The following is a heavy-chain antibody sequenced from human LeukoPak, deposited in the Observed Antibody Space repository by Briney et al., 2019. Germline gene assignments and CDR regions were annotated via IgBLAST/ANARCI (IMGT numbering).Heavy chain of an antibody. Sequence: GASVKVSCKASGGTFITYAISWVRQAPGQGLEWMGRIIPILGIANYAQKFQGRVTITADKSTSTAYMELSSLRSEDTAVYYCARQERVVGVLDYWGQGTLVTVSS. CDR3: ARQERVVGVLDY. J-gene: IGHJ4*02. V-gene: IGHV1-69*04. CDR1: GGTFITYA. CDR2: IIPILGIA. D-gene: IGHD1-26*01.